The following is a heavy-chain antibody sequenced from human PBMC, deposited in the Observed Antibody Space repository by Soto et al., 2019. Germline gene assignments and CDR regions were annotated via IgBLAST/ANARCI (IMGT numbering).Heavy chain of an antibody. V-gene: IGHV1-18*01. CDR1: GYTFTSYG. CDR2: ISAYNGNT. J-gene: IGHJ6*03. CDR3: ARDLSRERRDYYYYYMDV. Sequence: ASVKVSCKASGYTFTSYGISWVRQAPGQGLEWMGWISAYNGNTNYAQKLQGRVTMTTDTSTSTAYMELRSLRSDDTAVYYCARDLSRERRDYYYYYMDVWGKGTTVTVSS.